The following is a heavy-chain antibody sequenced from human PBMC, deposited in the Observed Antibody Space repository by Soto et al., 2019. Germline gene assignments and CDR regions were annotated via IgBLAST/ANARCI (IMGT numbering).Heavy chain of an antibody. CDR2: ISSSSAYI. Sequence: GGSLRLSCTASGFTFSTYNMNWVRQAPGKGLEWVASISSSSAYIHYADSVRGRFTISRDNAKNSLYLQMHGPRAEDTAVYYCVPSPLYTFDYWGQGTLVTVS. CDR3: VPSPLYTFDY. V-gene: IGHV3-21*01. D-gene: IGHD2-2*01. J-gene: IGHJ4*02. CDR1: GFTFSTYN.